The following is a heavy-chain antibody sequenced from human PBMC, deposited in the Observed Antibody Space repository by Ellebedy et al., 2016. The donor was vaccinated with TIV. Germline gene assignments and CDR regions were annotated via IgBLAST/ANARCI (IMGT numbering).Heavy chain of an antibody. J-gene: IGHJ6*03. V-gene: IGHV4-34*01. CDR3: ARGTRDMAVRPSGRKAYSYYMDV. D-gene: IGHD3-9*01. CDR2: ISYSGVT. Sequence: SETLSLTXAVYGGSFSNYYWTWIRQPPEKGLEWIGEISYSGVTNYNPSLKSRVTISVDTSKNQFSLKLSSVTAADTAVYYCARGTRDMAVRPSGRKAYSYYMDVWGKGTTVTVSS. CDR1: GGSFSNYY.